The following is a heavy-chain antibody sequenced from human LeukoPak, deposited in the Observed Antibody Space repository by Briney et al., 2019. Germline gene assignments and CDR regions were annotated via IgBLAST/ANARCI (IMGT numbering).Heavy chain of an antibody. CDR1: GYTFTSYY. J-gene: IGHJ4*02. Sequence: ASVKVSCTASGYTFTSYYMHWVRQAPRQGLEWMGIINPSGGSTNYAQKFQGRVTMTRDTSTSTVYMELSSLRSEDTAVYYCARDWVVPAAIPFDYWGQGTLVTVSS. CDR3: ARDWVVPAAIPFDY. D-gene: IGHD2-2*01. V-gene: IGHV1-46*01. CDR2: INPSGGST.